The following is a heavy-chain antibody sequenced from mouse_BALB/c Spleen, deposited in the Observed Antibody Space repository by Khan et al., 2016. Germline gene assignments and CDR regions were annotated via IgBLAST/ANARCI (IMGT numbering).Heavy chain of an antibody. CDR2: INTNTGEP. Sequence: QIQLVQSGPELKKPGETVKISCKASGYSFINYGMNWVKQAPGKGLKWMGWINTNTGEPTYAEEFTGRFAFSLETSASTAYLQIHNLKNADTATYFCARWGSYGSMDNYFDYWGQGTTLTVSS. J-gene: IGHJ2*01. V-gene: IGHV9-3*02. CDR3: ARWGSYGSMDNYFDY. D-gene: IGHD1-1*01. CDR1: GYSFINYG.